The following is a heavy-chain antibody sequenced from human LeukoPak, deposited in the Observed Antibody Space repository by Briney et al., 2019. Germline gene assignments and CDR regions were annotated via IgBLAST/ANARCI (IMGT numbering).Heavy chain of an antibody. CDR1: GFTFSSYA. Sequence: PGRSLRLSCAASGFTFSSYAMHWVRQAPGKGLEWVAVISYDGSNKYYAYSVKGRFTISRYNSKNTLYLQMNSLRAEDTAVYYCARANRQQWLVTPFDYWGQGTLVTVSS. V-gene: IGHV3-30*04. J-gene: IGHJ4*02. D-gene: IGHD6-19*01. CDR2: ISYDGSNK. CDR3: ARANRQQWLVTPFDY.